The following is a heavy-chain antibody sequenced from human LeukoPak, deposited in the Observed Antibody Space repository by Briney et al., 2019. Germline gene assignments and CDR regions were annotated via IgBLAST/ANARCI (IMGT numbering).Heavy chain of an antibody. CDR1: GGSMSSGADY. V-gene: IGHV4-61*08. D-gene: IGHD6-19*01. CDR3: ARAGSGWYNFDY. J-gene: IGHJ4*02. CDR2: IYYSEST. Sequence: PSETLSLTCTVSGGSMSSGADYGSWIRKPPAKGLEWIGYIYYSESTNYHPSLKSRVTISVDTSKNQFSLKLSSVTAADTAVYYCARAGSGWYNFDYWGQGTLVTVSS.